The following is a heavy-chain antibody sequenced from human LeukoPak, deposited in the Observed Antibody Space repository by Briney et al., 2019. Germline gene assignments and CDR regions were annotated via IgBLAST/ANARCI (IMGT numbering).Heavy chain of an antibody. CDR1: GFTFSSDW. Sequence: PGGSLRLSCAASGFTFSSDWMSWVRQAPGKGLEWVANIKQDGSEKYYADSVKGRFTISRDNAKNSLYLQMNSLRAEDTAVYYCARLDYYGSGSYQVDYWGQGTLVTVSS. J-gene: IGHJ4*02. CDR2: IKQDGSEK. D-gene: IGHD3-10*01. V-gene: IGHV3-7*03. CDR3: ARLDYYGSGSYQVDY.